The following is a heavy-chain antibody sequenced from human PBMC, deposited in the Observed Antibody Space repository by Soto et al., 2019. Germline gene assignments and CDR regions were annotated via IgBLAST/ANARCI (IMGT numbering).Heavy chain of an antibody. V-gene: IGHV3-30-3*01. CDR1: GFTFNSFA. J-gene: IGHJ4*02. Sequence: QVQLVESGGGVVQPGRSLRLSCAASGFTFNSFAMHWVRQAPGKGLEWVAVVSYDGCNKYHADYVKGRFTISRDNSKNTLYLQMNSLRAEDTAVYYCARDCVMTVVATTYFDYWGQGTLVTVSS. D-gene: IGHD3-22*01. CDR3: ARDCVMTVVATTYFDY. CDR2: VSYDGCNK.